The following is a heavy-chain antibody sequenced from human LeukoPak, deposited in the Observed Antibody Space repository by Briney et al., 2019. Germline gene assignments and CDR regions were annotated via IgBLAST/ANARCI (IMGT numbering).Heavy chain of an antibody. D-gene: IGHD6-19*01. CDR3: AKDLGTSGWIPGYFDN. CDR2: ISYDGSNK. V-gene: IGHV3-30*18. J-gene: IGHJ4*02. CDR1: GFTFISYA. Sequence: GGSLRLSCAASGFTFISYAMHWVRQAPGKGLEWVAVISYDGSNKYYAGSVKGRFTISRDNSKNTLFLQMSSLRPEDTAVYYCAKDLGTSGWIPGYFDNWGQGTLVTVSS.